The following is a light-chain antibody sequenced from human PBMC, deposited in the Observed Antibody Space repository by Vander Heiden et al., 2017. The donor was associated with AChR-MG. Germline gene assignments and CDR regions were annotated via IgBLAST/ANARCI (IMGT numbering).Light chain of an antibody. Sequence: AIRMTRSPSSFSASTGDRVTITCRANQGISNYLAWYQQKPGKAPKLLIYAAFTLQSGVPSRFSGSGSGTDFTLTISRLQSEDFATYYCQQYYSYLPAFGQGTRVEIK. CDR2: AAF. J-gene: IGKJ1*01. CDR3: QQYYSYLPA. V-gene: IGKV1-8*01. CDR1: QGISNY.